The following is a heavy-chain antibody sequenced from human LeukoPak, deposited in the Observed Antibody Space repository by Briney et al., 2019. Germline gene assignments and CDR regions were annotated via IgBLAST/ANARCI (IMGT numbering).Heavy chain of an antibody. D-gene: IGHD1-26*01. CDR1: GFTFSNYA. J-gene: IGHJ4*02. Sequence: PGGSLRLSCAASGFTFSNYAMHWVRQAPGKGLEWVAVSSYDASSEFYAESVKGRFSISRDNSKNTLFLQMNSLRPEDTAVYFCAKAKREGAQYFDSWGQGTLVTVSS. V-gene: IGHV3-30*18. CDR2: SSYDASSE. CDR3: AKAKREGAQYFDS.